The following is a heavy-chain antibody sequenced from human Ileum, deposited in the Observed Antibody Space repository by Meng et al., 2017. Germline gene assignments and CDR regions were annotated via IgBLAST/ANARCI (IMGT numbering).Heavy chain of an antibody. Sequence: GSLRLSCTVSGGSVSSGSYYWSWIRQPPGKGLEWIGYIYYSGSTNYNPSLKSRVTISIDTSKNQFSLNLRSVTAADTAVYYCQRYPAQKYYYFGMDVWGQGTTVTVSS. CDR1: GGSVSSGSYY. J-gene: IGHJ6*02. CDR3: QRYPAQKYYYFGMDV. D-gene: IGHD1-1*01. CDR2: IYYSGST. V-gene: IGHV4-61*01.